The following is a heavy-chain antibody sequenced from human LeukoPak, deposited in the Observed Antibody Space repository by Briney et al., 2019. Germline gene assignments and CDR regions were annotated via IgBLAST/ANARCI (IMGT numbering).Heavy chain of an antibody. Sequence: PGGSLRLSCAASGFIFSNYGMHWVRQAPGKGLEWVAVIWYDGSNKYYADSVKGRFTISRDNSKNTVDLRMNSLRAEDTAVYYCARGVGNYYYYMDVWGQGTTVTVSS. D-gene: IGHD3-10*01. CDR3: ARGVGNYYYYMDV. J-gene: IGHJ6*02. V-gene: IGHV3-33*01. CDR1: GFIFSNYG. CDR2: IWYDGSNK.